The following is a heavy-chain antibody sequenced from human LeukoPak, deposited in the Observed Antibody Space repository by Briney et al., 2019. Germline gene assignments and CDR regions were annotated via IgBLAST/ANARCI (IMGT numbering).Heavy chain of an antibody. Sequence: ASVKVSCKVSGYTLTELSMHWVRQAPGKGLEWMGGFDPEDGETIYAQKFQGRVAMTEDTSTDTAYMELSSLRSEDTAVYYCATLCSGGSCYFGDYWGQGTLVTVSS. CDR3: ATLCSGGSCYFGDY. CDR1: GYTLTELS. V-gene: IGHV1-24*01. D-gene: IGHD2-15*01. CDR2: FDPEDGET. J-gene: IGHJ4*02.